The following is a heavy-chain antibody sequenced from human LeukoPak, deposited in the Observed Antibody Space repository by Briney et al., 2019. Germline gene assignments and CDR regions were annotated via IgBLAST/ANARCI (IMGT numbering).Heavy chain of an antibody. V-gene: IGHV3-30-3*02. J-gene: IGHJ4*02. CDR3: AKSDCGSDDCKLLNF. CDR2: ISYDGSNK. D-gene: IGHD2-21*01. Sequence: GRSLRLSCAASGFTFSSYAMHWVRQAPGKGLEWVAVISYDGSNKYYADSVKGRFPISRDNSKNTLYLQMNSLRGEDTAIYYCAKSDCGSDDCKLLNFWGQGTLVTVSS. CDR1: GFTFSSYA.